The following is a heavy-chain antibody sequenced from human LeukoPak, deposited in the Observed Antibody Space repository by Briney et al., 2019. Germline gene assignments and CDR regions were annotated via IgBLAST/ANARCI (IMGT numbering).Heavy chain of an antibody. CDR1: GFTLSNHD. V-gene: IGHV3-13*01. CDR2: IGTAVTADRT. D-gene: IGHD4-23*01. Sequence: GGSLRLSCAASGFTLSNHDMHWVRQATGKGLEWVSAIGTAVTADRTYYAASVKGRFTISRDNAKNSFYLQLNSLRVGDTAVYYCARSPVYGGNYFDYWGQGILVTVSS. CDR3: ARSPVYGGNYFDY. J-gene: IGHJ4*02.